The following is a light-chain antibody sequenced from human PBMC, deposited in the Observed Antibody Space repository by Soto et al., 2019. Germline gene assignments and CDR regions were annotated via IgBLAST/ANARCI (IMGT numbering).Light chain of an antibody. J-gene: IGKJ4*01. Sequence: EIVLTQSPATLSLSPGDRATLSCRASQSVSSYLAWYQQKPGQAPRLLIYDASNRATGIPARLSGSGSGTDFTLTISSLEPEDFAVYYCQQRSNWPQLTFGGGTKVEIK. CDR2: DAS. CDR3: QQRSNWPQLT. CDR1: QSVSSY. V-gene: IGKV3-11*01.